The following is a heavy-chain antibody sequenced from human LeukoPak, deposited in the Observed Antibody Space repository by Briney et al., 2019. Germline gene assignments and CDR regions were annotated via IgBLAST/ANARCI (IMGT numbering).Heavy chain of an antibody. V-gene: IGHV3-66*01. CDR2: IYSGGST. Sequence: HPGGSLRLSCVASGFTVSSNYMSWVRQAPGKGLEWVSVIYSGGSTYYTDSVKGRFTISRDNSKNTLYLQMNSLRAEDTAVYYCASRDYYDSSGYPDAFDIWGQGTMVTVSS. CDR1: GFTVSSNY. J-gene: IGHJ3*02. CDR3: ASRDYYDSSGYPDAFDI. D-gene: IGHD3-22*01.